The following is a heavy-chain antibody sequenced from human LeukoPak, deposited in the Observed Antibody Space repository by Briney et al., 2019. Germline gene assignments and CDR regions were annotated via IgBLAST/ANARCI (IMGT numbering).Heavy chain of an antibody. CDR3: ARGGYCSSTSCYIWFDP. V-gene: IGHV1-46*01. Sequence: GASVKVSCKASGYTFTSYYMHWVRQAPGQGLAWMGIINPSGGSTSYAQKFQGRVTMTRDTSTSTVYMELSSLRSEDTAVYYCARGGYCSSTSCYIWFDPWGQGTLVTVSS. J-gene: IGHJ5*02. CDR2: INPSGGST. D-gene: IGHD2-2*03. CDR1: GYTFTSYY.